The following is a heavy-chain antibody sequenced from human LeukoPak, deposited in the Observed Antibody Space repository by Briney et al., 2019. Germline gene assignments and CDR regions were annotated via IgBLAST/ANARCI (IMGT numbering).Heavy chain of an antibody. CDR1: GGSISSYY. CDR3: GRVRTGNTGSPEYFED. J-gene: IGHJ1*01. CDR2: LFYSGNT. D-gene: IGHD3/OR15-3a*01. V-gene: IGHV4-59*01. Sequence: SETLSLTCSVSGGSISSYYWSWIRQPPGKGLEWIGYLFYSGNTNSNPSLKSRVTILSDTSKNQFSLRLNSVTAADTAVYFCGRVRTGNTGSPEYFEDWGQGTLVTVSS.